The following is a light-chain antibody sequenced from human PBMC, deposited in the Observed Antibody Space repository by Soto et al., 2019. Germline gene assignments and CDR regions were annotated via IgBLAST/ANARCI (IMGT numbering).Light chain of an antibody. J-gene: IGKJ4*01. CDR1: QVIGDT. CDR2: DTS. V-gene: IGKV3-15*01. CDR3: QPYNNWPLT. Sequence: EVVMRQSPATLSVSTVEGATLSCRASQVIGDTLAWYQHKPGQTPRRLIYDTSTRAIGVPTRSSGSRAGAEFPLTINCPQSEDFSVYYCQPYNNWPLTFGGGTKVEIK.